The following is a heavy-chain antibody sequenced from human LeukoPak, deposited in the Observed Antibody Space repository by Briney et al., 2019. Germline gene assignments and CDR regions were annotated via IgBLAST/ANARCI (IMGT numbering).Heavy chain of an antibody. D-gene: IGHD3-16*01. Sequence: GESLRLSCAASGFTFSNYAMRWVRQAPGKGLEWVSGISGGDGSTNYADSVKGRFTISRDNSKNTLYLQMYSLRVEDTALYYCARGYGAFDIWGLGTMVSVSS. CDR3: ARGYGAFDI. CDR2: ISGGDGST. CDR1: GFTFSNYA. V-gene: IGHV3-23*01. J-gene: IGHJ3*02.